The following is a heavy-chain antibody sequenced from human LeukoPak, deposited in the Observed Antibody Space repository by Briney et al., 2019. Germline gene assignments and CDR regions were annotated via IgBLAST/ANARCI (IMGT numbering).Heavy chain of an antibody. CDR1: NGSLSGYY. CDR3: ARLLRVTTAGPDLYYFDY. D-gene: IGHD4-17*01. J-gene: IGHJ4*02. V-gene: IGHV4-34*01. Sequence: SETLSLTCAVYNGSLSGYYWSWIRQPPGKGLEWIGEVNYSGSTNYSPSLKSRVTISVDTSKNQSSLKLSSVAAADTAVYYCARLLRVTTAGPDLYYFDYWGQGTLVTVSS. CDR2: VNYSGST.